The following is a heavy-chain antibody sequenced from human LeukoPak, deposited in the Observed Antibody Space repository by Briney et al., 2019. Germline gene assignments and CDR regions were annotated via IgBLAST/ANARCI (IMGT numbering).Heavy chain of an antibody. Sequence: PGGSLRLSCAASGFTFSSYAMTWVRQAPGKGPEWVSGISGSGGSTYFADSVKGRFTISRDNSKNTLHVQMNSLRAEDTAVYYCAREYGGILRQGGAFDVWGQGTMVTVSS. V-gene: IGHV3-23*01. D-gene: IGHD2-15*01. CDR3: AREYGGILRQGGAFDV. CDR2: ISGSGGST. J-gene: IGHJ3*01. CDR1: GFTFSSYA.